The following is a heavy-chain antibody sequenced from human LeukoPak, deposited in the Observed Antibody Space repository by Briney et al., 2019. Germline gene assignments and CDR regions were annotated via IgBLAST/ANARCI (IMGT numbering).Heavy chain of an antibody. Sequence: SETLSLTCTVSVGSISGYYWNRIRQPPGKGLEWIGYIYYSGSTNYNPSLKSRVTISVDTSKNQFSVKLSSVTAADTAVYYCARDRNYDFWSGYSPWGQGTLVTVSS. CDR2: IYYSGST. D-gene: IGHD3-3*01. J-gene: IGHJ5*02. V-gene: IGHV4-59*01. CDR1: VGSISGYY. CDR3: ARDRNYDFWSGYSP.